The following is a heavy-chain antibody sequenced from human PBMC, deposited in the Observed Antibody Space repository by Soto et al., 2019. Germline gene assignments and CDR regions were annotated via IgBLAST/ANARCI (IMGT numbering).Heavy chain of an antibody. V-gene: IGHV3-9*01. J-gene: IGHJ4*02. CDR1: GFTFDDYA. Sequence: GGSLRLSCAASGFTFDDYAMHWVRQAPGKGLEWVSGISWNSGSIGYADSVKGRFTISRDNAKNSLYLQMNSLRAEDTALYYCAKDRYSSSKGGYFDYWGQGTLVTVSS. CDR3: AKDRYSSSKGGYFDY. D-gene: IGHD6-13*01. CDR2: ISWNSGSI.